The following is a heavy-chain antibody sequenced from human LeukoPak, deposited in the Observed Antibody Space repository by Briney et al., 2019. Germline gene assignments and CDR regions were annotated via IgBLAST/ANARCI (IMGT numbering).Heavy chain of an antibody. CDR3: ARSTTLPGYSYGRTTYYYYYYMDV. Sequence: ASVKVSCKVSGYTLTELSMHWVRQAPGKGLEWMGGFDPEDGETIYAQKFQGRVTMTRDTSISTAYMELSRLRSDDTAVYYCARSTTLPGYSYGRTTYYYYYYMDVWGKGTTVTISS. D-gene: IGHD5-18*01. J-gene: IGHJ6*03. CDR2: FDPEDGET. V-gene: IGHV1-24*01. CDR1: GYTLTELS.